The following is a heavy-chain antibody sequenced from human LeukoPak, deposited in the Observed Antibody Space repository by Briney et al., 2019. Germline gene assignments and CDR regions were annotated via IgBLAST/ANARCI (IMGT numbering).Heavy chain of an antibody. CDR3: ARDFLELSDAFDI. J-gene: IGHJ3*02. Sequence: GGSLRLSCAASGFTFSSYAMSWVRQAPGKGLEWVAVISYDGSNKYYADSVKGRFTISRDNSKNTLYLQMNSLRAEDTAVYYCARDFLELSDAFDIWGQGTMVTVSS. CDR2: ISYDGSNK. D-gene: IGHD3-3*01. V-gene: IGHV3-30-3*01. CDR1: GFTFSSYA.